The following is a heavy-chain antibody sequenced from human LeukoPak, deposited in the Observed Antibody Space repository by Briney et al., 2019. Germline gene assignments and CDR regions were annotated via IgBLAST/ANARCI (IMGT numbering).Heavy chain of an antibody. D-gene: IGHD3-3*01. V-gene: IGHV3-23*01. CDR3: AKDLWRAPDY. CDR1: GLTFSNYV. Sequence: GGSLRLSCAASGLTFSNYVMNWVRQAPGKGLEWVAGISDSGGYTYYADSVKGRFTISRDNSKNTLYLQMNSLRAKDTAVYYCAKDLWRAPDYWGQGTLVTVSS. CDR2: ISDSGGYT. J-gene: IGHJ4*02.